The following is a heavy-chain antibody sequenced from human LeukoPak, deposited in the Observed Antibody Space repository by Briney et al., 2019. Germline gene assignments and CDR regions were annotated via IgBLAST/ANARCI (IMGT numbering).Heavy chain of an antibody. D-gene: IGHD3/OR15-3a*01. Sequence: SETLSLTCTVSGYSISTSNYSWIWQPPRPGLGWVGYIYTSGGTNYSPSLMSRVTISVDTSMNQFCLNLRSVTAADTAVYYCARHLWGTGLLFDFWGPGTLVTVSS. V-gene: IGHV4-4*09. J-gene: IGHJ4*02. CDR1: GYSISTSN. CDR3: ARHLWGTGLLFDF. CDR2: IYTSGGT.